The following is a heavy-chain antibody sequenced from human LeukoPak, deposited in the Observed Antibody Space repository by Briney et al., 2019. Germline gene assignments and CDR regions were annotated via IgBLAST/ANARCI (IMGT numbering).Heavy chain of an antibody. Sequence: SVKVSCKASGGTFSSYAISWVRQAPGQGLEWMGGIIPIFGTANYAQKFQGRVTITADKSTSAAYMELSSLRSEDTAVYYCARGGEDCSSTSCYSNYFDYWGQGTLVTVSS. CDR2: IIPIFGTA. CDR1: GGTFSSYA. D-gene: IGHD2-2*01. CDR3: ARGGEDCSSTSCYSNYFDY. J-gene: IGHJ4*02. V-gene: IGHV1-69*06.